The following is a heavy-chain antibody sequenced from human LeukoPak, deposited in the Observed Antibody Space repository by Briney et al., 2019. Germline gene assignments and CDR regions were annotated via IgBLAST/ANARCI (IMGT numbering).Heavy chain of an antibody. J-gene: IGHJ6*02. Sequence: PGGSLRLSCAASGFTFSSYWMSWVRQAPGKGLEWVANIKQDGSEKYYVDSVKGRFTISRDNAKNSLYLQMNSLRAEDTAVYYCARVVARHKYYYYYGMDVWGQGTRSPSP. CDR3: ARVVARHKYYYYYGMDV. V-gene: IGHV3-7*01. D-gene: IGHD2-21*01. CDR1: GFTFSSYW. CDR2: IKQDGSEK.